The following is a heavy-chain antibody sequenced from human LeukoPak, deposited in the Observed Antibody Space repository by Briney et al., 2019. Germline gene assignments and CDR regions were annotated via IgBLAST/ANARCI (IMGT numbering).Heavy chain of an antibody. J-gene: IGHJ4*02. CDR1: GFTFSSYA. CDR3: ASYYGSGSYYTKDY. CDR2: ISGGGGST. D-gene: IGHD3-10*01. Sequence: GGSLRFSCAASGFTFSSYAMSWVRQAPGKGLEWVSAISGGGGSTYYADSVKGRFTISRDNSKNTLYLQMNSLRAEDTAVYYCASYYGSGSYYTKDYWGQGTLVTVSS. V-gene: IGHV3-23*01.